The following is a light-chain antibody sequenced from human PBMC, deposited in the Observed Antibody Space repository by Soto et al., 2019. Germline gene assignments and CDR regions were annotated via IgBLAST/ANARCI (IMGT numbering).Light chain of an antibody. V-gene: IGLV2-14*01. CDR1: SSDVGGYNY. CDR3: SSYTSSSTV. Sequence: LTQPASVSGSPGQSITISCTGTSSDVGGYNYVSWYQQHPGKAPKLMIYEVSNRPSGVSNRFSGSKSGNTASLTISGLQAEDEADYYCSSYTSSSTVFGGGTKVTVL. CDR2: EVS. J-gene: IGLJ2*01.